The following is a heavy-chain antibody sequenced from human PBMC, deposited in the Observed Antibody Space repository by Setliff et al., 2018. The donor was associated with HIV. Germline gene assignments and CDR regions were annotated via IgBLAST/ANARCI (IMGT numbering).Heavy chain of an antibody. CDR2: IIPILGIA. J-gene: IGHJ4*02. V-gene: IGHV1-69*10. CDR3: ARGLTGGNSISDFDY. Sequence: SVKVSCKASGATFSTYTINWVRQAPGQGLEWMGGIIPILGIANYAQKFQGRVTITADESTSTAYMELSSLRSEDTAVYYCARGLTGGNSISDFDYWGQGTLVTVSS. CDR1: GATFSTYT. D-gene: IGHD2-21*02.